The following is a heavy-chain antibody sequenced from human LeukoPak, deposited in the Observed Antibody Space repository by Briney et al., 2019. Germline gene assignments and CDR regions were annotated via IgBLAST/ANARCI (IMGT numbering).Heavy chain of an antibody. Sequence: ASVKVSCKASGYTFTGYYMHWVRQAPGQGLEWMGWINPNSGGTNYAQKFQGRVTMTRDTSISTAYMELSRLRSDDTAVYYCARESPYYYDSSGYYYDTPFFDYWGQGTLVTVSS. CDR2: INPNSGGT. D-gene: IGHD3-22*01. J-gene: IGHJ4*02. CDR1: GYTFTGYY. V-gene: IGHV1-2*02. CDR3: ARESPYYYDSSGYYYDTPFFDY.